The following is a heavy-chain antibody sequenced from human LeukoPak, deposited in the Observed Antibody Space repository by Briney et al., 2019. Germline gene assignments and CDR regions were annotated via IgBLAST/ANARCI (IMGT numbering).Heavy chain of an antibody. CDR2: IIPLLGVA. D-gene: IGHD3-9*01. J-gene: IGHJ4*02. CDR3: ARMILLLGDVLTVPPRGFDY. V-gene: IGHV1-69*04. CDR1: GGTFTSYA. Sequence: ASVKVSCKASGGTFTSYAISWVRQAPGQGLEWMGRIIPLLGVANYAQKFQGRVTITADTSTSTAYMELRSLRSDDTAVYYCARMILLLGDVLTVPPRGFDYWGQGTLVTVSS.